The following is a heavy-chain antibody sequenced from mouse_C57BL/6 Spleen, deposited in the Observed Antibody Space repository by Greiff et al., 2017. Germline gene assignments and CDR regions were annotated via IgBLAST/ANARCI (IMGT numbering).Heavy chain of an antibody. CDR1: GYTFTDYY. J-gene: IGHJ4*01. CDR2: INPYNGGT. Sequence: EVQLVESGPVLVKPGASVKMSCKASGYTFTDYYMNWVKQSHGKSLEWIGVINPYNGGTSYNQKFKGKATLTVDKSSSTAYMELNSLTSEDSAVYYCARGNDGYYEAMDYWGQGTSVTVSS. V-gene: IGHV1-19*01. CDR3: ARGNDGYYEAMDY. D-gene: IGHD2-3*01.